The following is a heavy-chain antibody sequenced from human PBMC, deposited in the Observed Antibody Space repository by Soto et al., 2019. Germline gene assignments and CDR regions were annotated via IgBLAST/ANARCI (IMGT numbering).Heavy chain of an antibody. Sequence: SETLSLTCTVSGGSVTIDEDYWTWIRQSPGKGLEWIGYISNSGSTGYNPSLKTRLSISVDRSKNQFTLRLTSVTAADTAVYFCATESGYTYGYFDHWGQGTQVTVSS. J-gene: IGHJ4*02. CDR2: ISNSGST. D-gene: IGHD5-18*01. CDR3: ATESGYTYGYFDH. V-gene: IGHV4-30-4*01. CDR1: GGSVTIDEDY.